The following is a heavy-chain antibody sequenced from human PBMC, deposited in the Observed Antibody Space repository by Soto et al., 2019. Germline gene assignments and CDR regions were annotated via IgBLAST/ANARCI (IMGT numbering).Heavy chain of an antibody. CDR1: GGSVSSQTHF. CDR2: VYYSGIT. V-gene: IGHV4-61*01. CDR3: AREDMSGTYYFDS. D-gene: IGHD1-26*01. J-gene: IGHJ4*02. Sequence: SETLSLTCSVSGGSVSSQTHFWSWIRQAPGKVLEWIGYVYYSGITNSTPSLKSRVTISADTPHNQIFLSLTSVTAADTAVYYCAREDMSGTYYFDSWGQGTLVTVSS.